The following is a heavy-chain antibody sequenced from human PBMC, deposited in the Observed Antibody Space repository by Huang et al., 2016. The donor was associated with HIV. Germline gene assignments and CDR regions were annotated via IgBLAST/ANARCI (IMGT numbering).Heavy chain of an antibody. J-gene: IGHJ5*02. CDR2: RKQDGSEK. Sequence: EVQLVEYGGGLVQPGGSLRLSCAASGFPFCNYWMNGVRQAPGKGRVWGANRKQDGSEKDYVDSVKGRFTISRDNAKNSLYLQMNSLRAEDTAVYYCASQPGPWGQGTLVTVSS. CDR1: GFPFCNYW. CDR3: ASQPGP. V-gene: IGHV3-7*01.